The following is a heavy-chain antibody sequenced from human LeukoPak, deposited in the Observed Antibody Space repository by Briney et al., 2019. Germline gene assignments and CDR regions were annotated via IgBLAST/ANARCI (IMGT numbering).Heavy chain of an antibody. CDR1: GYSFTSYW. CDR3: ARTYGSGSLTSAYYYYMDV. J-gene: IGHJ6*03. Sequence: GESLKISCKGSGYSFTSYWIGWVRQMPGKGLEWMGIIYPGDSDTRYSPSFQGQVTISADKSISTAYLQWSSLKASDTAMYYCARTYGSGSLTSAYYYYMDVWGKGTTVTVSS. V-gene: IGHV5-51*01. D-gene: IGHD3-10*01. CDR2: IYPGDSDT.